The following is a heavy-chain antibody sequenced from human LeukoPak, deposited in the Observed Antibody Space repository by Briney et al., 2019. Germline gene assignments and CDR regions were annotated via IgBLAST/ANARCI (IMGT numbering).Heavy chain of an antibody. CDR1: GYTFTTYY. D-gene: IGHD5-12*01. Sequence: TSVKVSCKASGYTFTTYYIHWVRQAPGQGLEWMGIINPSGETTSYAQKFQGRVTMTRDMSTSIVYLELSSLRSEDTAVYYCAREPTSGREPTSGRPLDYWGQGTLVTVSS. J-gene: IGHJ4*02. CDR2: INPSGETT. V-gene: IGHV1-46*01. CDR3: AREPTSGREPTSGRPLDY.